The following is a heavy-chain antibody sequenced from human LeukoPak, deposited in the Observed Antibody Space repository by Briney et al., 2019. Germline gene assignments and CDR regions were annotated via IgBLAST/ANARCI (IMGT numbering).Heavy chain of an antibody. CDR2: ITSSSTYM. V-gene: IGHV3-21*01. D-gene: IGHD1-26*01. Sequence: TGGFLRLSCAASGFTFNSYNMNWVRQAPGKGLEWVSSITSSSTYMYYADSVKGRFTISRDNARNSLYLQMNSLRAEDTAVYYCARDPYSGSYWNYYYYYMDVWGKGTTVTISS. CDR3: ARDPYSGSYWNYYYYYMDV. J-gene: IGHJ6*03. CDR1: GFTFNSYN.